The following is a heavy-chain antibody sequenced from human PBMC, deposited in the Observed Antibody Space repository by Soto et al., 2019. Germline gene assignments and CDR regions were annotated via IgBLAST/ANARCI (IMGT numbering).Heavy chain of an antibody. V-gene: IGHV3-21*01. D-gene: IGHD2-15*01. Sequence: EVQLVESGGGLVKPGGSLRLSCAASGFTFSDYSMTWVRQAPGKGLEWVSSISSTSIYIFYADSVKGRFTISRDNAKNSLYLQMNSLRAEETAVYYCARDANLVDSWGQGTLVIVS. CDR1: GFTFSDYS. J-gene: IGHJ4*02. CDR3: ARDANLVDS. CDR2: ISSTSIYI.